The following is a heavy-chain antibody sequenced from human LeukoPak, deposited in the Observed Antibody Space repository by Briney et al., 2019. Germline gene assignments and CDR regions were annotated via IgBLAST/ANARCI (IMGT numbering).Heavy chain of an antibody. J-gene: IGHJ6*02. CDR3: ARDGHSNQTDRLSDYYYYYGMDV. CDR2: IIPIFGTA. D-gene: IGHD5-18*01. CDR1: GGTFSSYA. Sequence: SVTVSCTASGGTFSSYAISWVRQAPGQGLEWMGGIIPIFGTANYAQKFQGRVTITADESTSTAYMELSSLRSEDTAVYYCARDGHSNQTDRLSDYYYYYGMDVWGQGTTVTVSS. V-gene: IGHV1-69*13.